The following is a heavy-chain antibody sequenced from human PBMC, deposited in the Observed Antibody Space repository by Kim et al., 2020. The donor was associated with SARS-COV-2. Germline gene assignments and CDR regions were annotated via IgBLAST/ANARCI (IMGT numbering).Heavy chain of an antibody. Sequence: SETLSLTCTVSGGSITSGDYYWTWIRQVPGKGLEWIGYVFYSGNTYYNPSLQNRLTISVDTSKNEFSLRLTSVTSADTAGYFCAREEVAAGFDSWGQGTL. V-gene: IGHV4-31*03. D-gene: IGHD6-13*01. CDR3: AREEVAAGFDS. CDR2: VFYSGNT. CDR1: GGSITSGDYY. J-gene: IGHJ5*01.